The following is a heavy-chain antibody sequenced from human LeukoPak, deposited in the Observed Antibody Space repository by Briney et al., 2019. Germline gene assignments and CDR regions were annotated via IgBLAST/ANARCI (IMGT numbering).Heavy chain of an antibody. CDR1: GFTFSSYA. Sequence: GGSLRLSCAASGFTFSSYAMSWVRQAPGKGLEWVSAISGSGGSTYYVDSVKGRFTISRDNSKNTLYLQMNSLRAEDTAVYYCAKDRRFGELLYFDPWGQGTLVTVSS. CDR2: ISGSGGST. D-gene: IGHD3-10*01. J-gene: IGHJ5*02. CDR3: AKDRRFGELLYFDP. V-gene: IGHV3-23*01.